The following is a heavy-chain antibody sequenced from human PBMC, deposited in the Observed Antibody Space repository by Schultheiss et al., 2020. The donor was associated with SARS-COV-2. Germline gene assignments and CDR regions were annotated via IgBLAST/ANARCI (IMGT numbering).Heavy chain of an antibody. CDR2: IYYSGST. V-gene: IGHV4-31*01. CDR3: ARNPYGSVRYMDV. CDR1: GGSISSGGYY. J-gene: IGHJ6*03. D-gene: IGHD3-10*01. Sequence: SETLSLTCTVSGGSISSGGYYWSWIRQHPGKGLEWIGYIYYSGSTYYNPSLKSLVTISVDTSKNQFSLKLSSVTAADTAVYYCARNPYGSVRYMDVWGKGTTVTVSS.